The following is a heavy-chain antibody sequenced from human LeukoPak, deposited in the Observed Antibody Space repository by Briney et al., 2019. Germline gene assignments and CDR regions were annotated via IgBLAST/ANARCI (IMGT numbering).Heavy chain of an antibody. CDR1: GYTFTGYY. CDR2: INPNSGGT. CDR3: ARVIVATILQSPCFDY. D-gene: IGHD5-12*01. Sequence: GASVKVSCKASGYTFTGYYMHWVRQAPGQGLEWMGWINPNSGGTNYAQKFQGRVTMTRDTPISTAYMELSRLRSDDTAVYYCARVIVATILQSPCFDYWGQGTLVTVSS. V-gene: IGHV1-2*02. J-gene: IGHJ4*02.